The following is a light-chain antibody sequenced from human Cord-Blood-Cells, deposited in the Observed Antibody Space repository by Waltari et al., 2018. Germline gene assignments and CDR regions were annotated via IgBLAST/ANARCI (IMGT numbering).Light chain of an antibody. J-gene: IGLJ3*02. Sequence: QSALTQPASVSGSPGQPITISCTGTSSDVGGYNNVSWYQQHPGKAPNLMIYDVSNRPSGVSNRFSGSKSGNTASLTISGLQAEDEADYYCSSYTSSSTWVFGGGTKLTVL. CDR3: SSYTSSSTWV. CDR2: DVS. CDR1: SSDVGGYNN. V-gene: IGLV2-14*03.